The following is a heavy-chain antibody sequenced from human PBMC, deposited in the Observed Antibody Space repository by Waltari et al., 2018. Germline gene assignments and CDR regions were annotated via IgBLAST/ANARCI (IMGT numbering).Heavy chain of an antibody. D-gene: IGHD5-12*01. J-gene: IGHJ6*02. CDR1: GFTFSSYA. CDR2: IRGSGGIT. CDR3: ASRVEMATITYYYYGMDV. Sequence: EVQLLESGGGLVQPGGSLRLSCAASGFTFSSYAMSWVRQAPGKGLEWVSAIRGSGGITYYADSVKGRFTISRDNSKNTLYLQMNSLRAEDTAVYYCASRVEMATITYYYYGMDVWGQGTTVTVSS. V-gene: IGHV3-23*01.